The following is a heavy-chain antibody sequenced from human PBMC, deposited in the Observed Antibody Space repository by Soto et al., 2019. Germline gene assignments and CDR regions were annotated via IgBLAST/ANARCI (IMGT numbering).Heavy chain of an antibody. CDR2: ISYDGSNK. D-gene: IGHD6-19*01. Sequence: QVQLVESGGGVVQPGRSLRLSCAASGFTFSSYAIHWVRQAPGKGREWVAVISYDGSNKYYADSMKGRFTISRDNSKNTVYLQMDSLSAEDTAVYYCARDQWLLLPDYWGQGTLVTVSS. CDR1: GFTFSSYA. J-gene: IGHJ4*02. CDR3: ARDQWLLLPDY. V-gene: IGHV3-30-3*01.